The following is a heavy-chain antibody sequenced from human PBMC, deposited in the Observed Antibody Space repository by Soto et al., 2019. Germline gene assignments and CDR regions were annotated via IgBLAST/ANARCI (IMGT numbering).Heavy chain of an antibody. Sequence: GGSLRLSCAASGFTFSSYWMSWVRQAPGKGLEWVANIKQDGSEKYYVDSVKGRFTISRDNAKNSLYLQMNSLRAEDTAVYHCARGTGLGPVRFLEWLLSDYWGQGTLVTVSS. CDR2: IKQDGSEK. D-gene: IGHD3-3*01. V-gene: IGHV3-7*01. CDR1: GFTFSSYW. J-gene: IGHJ4*02. CDR3: ARGTGLGPVRFLEWLLSDY.